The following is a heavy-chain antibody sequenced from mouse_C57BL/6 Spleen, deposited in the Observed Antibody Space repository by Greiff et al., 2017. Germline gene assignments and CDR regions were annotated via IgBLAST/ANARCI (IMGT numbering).Heavy chain of an antibody. CDR2: INYDGSST. CDR3: ARSHYYDY. CDR1: GFTFSDYY. V-gene: IGHV5-16*01. J-gene: IGHJ4*01. D-gene: IGHD1-2*01. Sequence: EVMLVESEGGLVQPGSSMKLSCTASGFTFSDYYMAWVRQVPEKGLEWVANINYDGSSTYYLDSLKSRFIISRDNAKHILYLQMSSLKSEDTATYYCARSHYYDYWGQGTSVTVSS.